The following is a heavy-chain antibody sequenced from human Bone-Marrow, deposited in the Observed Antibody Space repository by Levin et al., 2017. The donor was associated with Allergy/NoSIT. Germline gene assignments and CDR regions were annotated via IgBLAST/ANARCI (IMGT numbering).Heavy chain of an antibody. V-gene: IGHV3-30*04. CDR2: ISHDERSI. D-gene: IGHD3-22*01. CDR3: ATAGPTSGYADAFEF. J-gene: IGHJ3*01. Sequence: PGGSLRLSCSVSGSTFSRFVLHWVRQAPGKGLEWVAVISHDERSIIYADSVRGRFTISKDNTKDMMYLQMNSLRDEDTAVYYCATAGPTSGYADAFEFWGQGTMVTVSS. CDR1: GSTFSRFV.